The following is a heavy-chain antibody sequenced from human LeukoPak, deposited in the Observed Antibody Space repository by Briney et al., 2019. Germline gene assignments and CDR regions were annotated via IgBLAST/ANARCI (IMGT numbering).Heavy chain of an antibody. CDR3: ARALTLGYCSSTSCYYDAFDI. CDR2: IYYNGST. V-gene: IGHV4-30-4*01. J-gene: IGHJ3*02. D-gene: IGHD2-2*01. Sequence: SETLSLTCTVSGGSISSGDYYWRWIRQPPGKGLEWIGYIYYNGSTYYNPSLKSRVTISVDTSKSQFSLKLSSVTAADTAVYYCARALTLGYCSSTSCYYDAFDIWGQGTMVTVSS. CDR1: GGSISSGDYY.